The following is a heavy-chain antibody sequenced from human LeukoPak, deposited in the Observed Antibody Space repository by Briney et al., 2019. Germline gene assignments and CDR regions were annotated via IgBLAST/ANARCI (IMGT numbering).Heavy chain of an antibody. J-gene: IGHJ4*02. CDR2: INPNSGGT. CDR3: ARVFSAARFCDDF. V-gene: IGHV1-2*02. D-gene: IGHD6-6*01. Sequence: ASVKVSCKASGYTFTGYYMHWVRQAPGQGLEWMGWINPNSGGTNYAQKFQGRVTMTRDTSISTAYMELSRLRSDDTAVYYCARVFSAARFCDDFWGQGTLVTVSS. CDR1: GYTFTGYY.